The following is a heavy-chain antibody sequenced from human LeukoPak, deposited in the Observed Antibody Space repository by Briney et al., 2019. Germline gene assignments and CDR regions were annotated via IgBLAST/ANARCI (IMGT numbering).Heavy chain of an antibody. Sequence: GGSLRLSCAASGFTFSNYWMSWVRQAPGKGLEWVANIKKDGSEKYYVDSVKGRFTISRDNAKNSLCLQMNSLRAEDTAVYYCALYSSGYSYYFDYWGQGTLVTVSS. CDR2: IKKDGSEK. D-gene: IGHD3-22*01. J-gene: IGHJ4*02. CDR1: GFTFSNYW. CDR3: ALYSSGYSYYFDY. V-gene: IGHV3-7*01.